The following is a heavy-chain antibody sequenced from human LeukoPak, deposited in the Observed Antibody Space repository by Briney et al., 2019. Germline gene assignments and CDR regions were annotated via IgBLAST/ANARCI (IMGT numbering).Heavy chain of an antibody. CDR1: GYTFTGYY. D-gene: IGHD5-12*01. Sequence: ASVTVSCKASGYTFTGYYMHWVRQAPGQGLEWMGWINPNSGGTNYAQKFQGRVTMTRDTSISTAYMDLSRLRSDDTAVYYCARVAGGYVYYFDCWGQGTLVTVSS. CDR2: INPNSGGT. V-gene: IGHV1-2*02. CDR3: ARVAGGYVYYFDC. J-gene: IGHJ4*02.